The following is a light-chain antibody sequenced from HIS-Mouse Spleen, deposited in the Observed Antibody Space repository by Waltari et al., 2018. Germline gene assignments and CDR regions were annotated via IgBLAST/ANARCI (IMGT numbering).Light chain of an antibody. Sequence: QSALPQPASVSGAPGQSLTISCTGTSRDVGCSNYVPWYQQHPGKAPKLIIYEVSNRPSGVSKRFSGSKSGNTASLTISGLQAEDEADYYCSSYTSSSTLWVFGGGTKLTVL. V-gene: IGLV2-14*01. CDR3: SSYTSSSTLWV. J-gene: IGLJ3*02. CDR1: SRDVGCSNY. CDR2: EVS.